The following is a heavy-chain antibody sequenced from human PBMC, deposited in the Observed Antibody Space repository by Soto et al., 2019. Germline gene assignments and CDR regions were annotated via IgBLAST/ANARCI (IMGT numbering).Heavy chain of an antibody. V-gene: IGHV1-69*13. J-gene: IGHJ5*02. CDR3: ARSNYYYDRVNWFDP. D-gene: IGHD3-22*01. Sequence: ASVKVSCKASGGTFSSYAISWVRQAPGQGLEWMGGIIPIFGTANYAQKFQGRVTITADESTSTAYMELSSLRSEDTAVYYCARSNYYYDRVNWFDPWGLGALVTVSS. CDR2: IIPIFGTA. CDR1: GGTFSSYA.